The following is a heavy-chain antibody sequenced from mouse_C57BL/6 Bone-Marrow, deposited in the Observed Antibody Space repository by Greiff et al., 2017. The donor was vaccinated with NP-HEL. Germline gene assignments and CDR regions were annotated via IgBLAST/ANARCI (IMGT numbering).Heavy chain of an antibody. CDR3: ASSRGAHPFAY. CDR1: GYTFTSYG. CDR2: IYPSSGNT. D-gene: IGHD1-3*01. V-gene: IGHV1-81*01. J-gene: IGHJ3*01. Sequence: VQLKESGAELARPGASVKLSCKASGYTFTSYGISWVKQRTGQGLEWIGEIYPSSGNTYYKEKFKGKATLTADKSSSTAYMELRSLTSEDSAVYFCASSRGAHPFAYWGQGTLVTVSA.